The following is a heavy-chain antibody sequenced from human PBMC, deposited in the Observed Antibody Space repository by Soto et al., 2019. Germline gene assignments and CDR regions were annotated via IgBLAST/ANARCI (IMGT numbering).Heavy chain of an antibody. Sequence: QVQLVQSGAELKKPGASVKVSCKASGYTFSNYDMNWVRQATGQGPEWIGWVNPNNGDTGYAQKFQGRVTLTTDISTTTAYMELTSLRSEDPAIYYCAKVSRKGSAIDFDYGGQGTLITVSS. CDR2: VNPNNGDT. CDR1: GYTFSNYD. CDR3: AKVSRKGSAIDFDY. J-gene: IGHJ4*02. V-gene: IGHV1-8*01. D-gene: IGHD3-10*01.